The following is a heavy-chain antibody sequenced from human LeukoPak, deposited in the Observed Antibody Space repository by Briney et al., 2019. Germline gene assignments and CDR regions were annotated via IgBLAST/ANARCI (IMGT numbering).Heavy chain of an antibody. D-gene: IGHD3-22*01. V-gene: IGHV2-70*17. CDR2: IDWDDDK. CDR3: ARTGCYYDSSGYSY. Sequence: SGPALVKPTQTLILTCTFSGFSLTTRGMCVSWIRQPPGKALEWLARIDWDDDKFYNTSLKTRLTISKDTSKNQVVLTMTNMDPVDTATYYCARTGCYYDSSGYSYWGQGTLVTVPS. CDR1: GFSLTTRGMC. J-gene: IGHJ4*02.